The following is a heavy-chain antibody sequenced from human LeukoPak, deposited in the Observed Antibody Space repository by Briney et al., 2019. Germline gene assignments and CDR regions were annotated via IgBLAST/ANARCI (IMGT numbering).Heavy chain of an antibody. CDR3: ARDPGLSYDSSGYYYN. CDR1: GFTFSSYA. Sequence: GGSLRLSCAASGFTFSSYAMHWVRQAPGKGLEWVANIKEDGSETHYVDSVKGRFTISRDNAENSLYLQMNSLRAEDTAVYYCARDPGLSYDSSGYYYNWGQGTLVTVSS. CDR2: IKEDGSET. D-gene: IGHD3-22*01. V-gene: IGHV3-7*01. J-gene: IGHJ4*02.